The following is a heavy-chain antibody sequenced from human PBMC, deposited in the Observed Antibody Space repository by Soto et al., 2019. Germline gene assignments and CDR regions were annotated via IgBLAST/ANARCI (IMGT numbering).Heavy chain of an antibody. D-gene: IGHD6-13*01. V-gene: IGHV4-4*02. CDR3: SRYSASGLYYYFGMDV. J-gene: IGHJ6*02. CDR1: FDSLSTSNW. Sequence: SVTCASSFDSLSTSNWWSCVRQTPGKGLELIGDIYHTGITNYNPPLKIRVTILVDKSKNQFSLKLTSVTAADTAVYYCSRYSASGLYYYFGMDVCGQGTTVTVSS. CDR2: IYHTGIT.